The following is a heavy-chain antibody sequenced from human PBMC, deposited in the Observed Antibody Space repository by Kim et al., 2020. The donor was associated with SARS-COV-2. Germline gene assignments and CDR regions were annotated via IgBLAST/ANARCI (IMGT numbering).Heavy chain of an antibody. CDR3: TKDGSGYSN. J-gene: IGHJ4*02. Sequence: GGSLRLSCAASGFTFSSFAMTWVRQAPGKGLESVSVVSSSGDTTYYADSVKGRFTISRDNSKNMLYLQMNSLRAEDTAVYYCTKDGSGYSNWGQGTLVTVSS. V-gene: IGHV3-23*01. CDR1: GFTFSSFA. D-gene: IGHD3-22*01. CDR2: VSSSGDTT.